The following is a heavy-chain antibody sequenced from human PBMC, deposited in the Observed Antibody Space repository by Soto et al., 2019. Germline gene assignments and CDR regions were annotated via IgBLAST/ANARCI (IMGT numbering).Heavy chain of an antibody. J-gene: IGHJ4*02. V-gene: IGHV3-33*01. CDR1: GFTFSSYG. CDR2: IWYDGSNK. CDR3: ARDKPLMTLDY. Sequence: PGGSLRLSCAASGFTFSSYGMHWVRQAPGKGLEWVAVIWYDGSNKYYADSVKGRFTISRDNSKNTLYLQMNSLRAEDTAVYYCARDKPLMTLDYWGQGTLVTVSS. D-gene: IGHD2-8*01.